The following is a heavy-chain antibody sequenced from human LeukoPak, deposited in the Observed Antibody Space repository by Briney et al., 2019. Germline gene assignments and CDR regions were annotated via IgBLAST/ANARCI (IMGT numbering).Heavy chain of an antibody. CDR3: AKPSSSRLRTDYFDY. Sequence: GGSLRLSCAASGFTFSSYGMHWVRQAPGKGLEWVAFIRYDGSNKYYADSVKGRFTISRDNSKNTLYLQMNSLRAEDTAVYYCAKPSSSRLRTDYFDYWGQGTLVTVSS. CDR2: IRYDGSNK. D-gene: IGHD2-2*01. J-gene: IGHJ4*02. CDR1: GFTFSSYG. V-gene: IGHV3-30*02.